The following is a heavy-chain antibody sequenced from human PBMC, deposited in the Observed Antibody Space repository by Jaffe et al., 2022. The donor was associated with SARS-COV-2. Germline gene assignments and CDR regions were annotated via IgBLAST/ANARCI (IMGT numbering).Heavy chain of an antibody. CDR3: ARDQDFGVVIRYYYYGMDV. V-gene: IGHV3-48*02. Sequence: EVQLVESGGGLVQPGGSLRLSCAASGFTFSSYSMNWVRQAPGKGLEWVSYISSSSSTIYYADSVKGRFTISRDNAKNSLYLQMNSLRDEDTAVYYCARDQDFGVVIRYYYYGMDVWGQGTTVTVSS. J-gene: IGHJ6*02. D-gene: IGHD3-3*01. CDR1: GFTFSSYS. CDR2: ISSSSSTI.